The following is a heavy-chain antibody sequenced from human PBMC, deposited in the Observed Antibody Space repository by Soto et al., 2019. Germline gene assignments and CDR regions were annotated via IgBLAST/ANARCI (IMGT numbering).Heavy chain of an antibody. Sequence: QVTLKESGPVLVKPTEPLTLTCTVSGFSLSNARMGVSWIRQPPGKALEWLAHIFSNDEKSYSTSLKSRLTISKDTSKSQVVLTMTNMDPVDTATYYCARIIDYYDSSGCIDAFDIWGQGTMVTVSS. J-gene: IGHJ3*02. CDR1: GFSLSNARMG. CDR3: ARIIDYYDSSGCIDAFDI. CDR2: IFSNDEK. D-gene: IGHD3-22*01. V-gene: IGHV2-26*01.